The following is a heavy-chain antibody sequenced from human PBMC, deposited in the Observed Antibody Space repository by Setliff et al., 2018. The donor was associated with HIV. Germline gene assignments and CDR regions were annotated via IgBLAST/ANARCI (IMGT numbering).Heavy chain of an antibody. Sequence: GASVKVSCKTSGYTFTNYGISWVRQAPGQGLEWTGWIRTYNGNTNYAQRLQGRVTMTTDTSTSTAYMEPRSLRSDDTAVYYCARGYDGSGFYYVYWGHGTLVTVSS. CDR2: IRTYNGNT. J-gene: IGHJ4*03. D-gene: IGHD3-22*01. CDR3: ARGYDGSGFYYVY. CDR1: GYTFTNYG. V-gene: IGHV1-18*01.